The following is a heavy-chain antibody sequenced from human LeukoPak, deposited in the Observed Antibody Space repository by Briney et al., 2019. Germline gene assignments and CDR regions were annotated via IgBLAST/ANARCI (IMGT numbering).Heavy chain of an antibody. CDR1: GGSFSGYY. CDR2: IYTSGST. D-gene: IGHD6-13*01. CDR3: ARETTGAGTARPFDY. Sequence: SETLSLTCAVYGGSFSGYYWSWIRQPAGKTLEWIGRIYTSGSTNYNPSLKSRVTMSVDTSKNQFSLKLSSVTAADTAVYFCARETTGAGTARPFDYWGQGTLVTVSS. J-gene: IGHJ4*02. V-gene: IGHV4-4*07.